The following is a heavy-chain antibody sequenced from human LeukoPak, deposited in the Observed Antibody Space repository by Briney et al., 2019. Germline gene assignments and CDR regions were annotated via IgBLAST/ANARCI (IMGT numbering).Heavy chain of an antibody. V-gene: IGHV1-2*02. CDR1: GYTFSGHY. Sequence: ASVKVSCKTSGYTFSGHYMHWVRQAPGQGLEWMGWIHPKSGGTSYEQSFQGRVIMTSDTSISTAYMEVRRLTSDDTAVFYCARGTILEPFDIWGQGTMVTVSS. J-gene: IGHJ3*02. CDR3: ARGTILEPFDI. D-gene: IGHD3-3*01. CDR2: IHPKSGGT.